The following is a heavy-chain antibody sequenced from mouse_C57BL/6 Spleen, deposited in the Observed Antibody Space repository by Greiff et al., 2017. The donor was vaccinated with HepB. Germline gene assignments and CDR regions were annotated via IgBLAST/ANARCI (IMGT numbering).Heavy chain of an antibody. J-gene: IGHJ4*01. D-gene: IGHD1-1*01. V-gene: IGHV5-17*01. CDR1: GFTFSDYG. CDR2: ISSGSSTI. Sequence: EVKLVESGGGLVKPGGSLKLSCAASGFTFSDYGMHWVRQAPEKGLEWVAYISSGSSTIYYADTAKGRFTISRDNAKNTLFLQMTSLRSEDTAMYYCARTTVVAHYAMDYWGQGTSVTVSS. CDR3: ARTTVVAHYAMDY.